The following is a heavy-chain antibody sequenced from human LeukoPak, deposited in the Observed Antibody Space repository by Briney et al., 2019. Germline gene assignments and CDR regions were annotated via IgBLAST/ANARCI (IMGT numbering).Heavy chain of an antibody. D-gene: IGHD6-13*01. CDR2: INHSGST. CDR3: ARGRYSSSWVNWFDP. Sequence: SETLSLTCAVYGGSFSGYYWSWIRQPPGKGLEWIGEINHSGSTNYNPSLKSRVTISVDTSKNHFSLKLSSVTAADTAVYYCARGRYSSSWVNWFDPWGQGTLVTVSS. J-gene: IGHJ5*02. CDR1: GGSFSGYY. V-gene: IGHV4-34*01.